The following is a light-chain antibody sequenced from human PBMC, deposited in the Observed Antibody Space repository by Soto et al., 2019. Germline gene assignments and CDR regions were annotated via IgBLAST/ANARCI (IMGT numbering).Light chain of an antibody. V-gene: IGKV3D-15*01. J-gene: IGKJ4*01. Sequence: ETVMTQSPATLSVSPGERATLSCRASQSVSSKLAWYQQKPVQAPRLLIYATSSRATGIPDRFSGSGSGTDFTLTISSLQPEDFATYYCQQSYSTPLTFGGGTKVDIK. CDR3: QQSYSTPLT. CDR2: ATS. CDR1: QSVSSK.